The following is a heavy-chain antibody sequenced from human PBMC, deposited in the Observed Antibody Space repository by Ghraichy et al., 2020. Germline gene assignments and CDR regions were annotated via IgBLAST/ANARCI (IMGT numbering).Heavy chain of an antibody. CDR1: GFTFSDYG. V-gene: IGHV3-30*18. D-gene: IGHD2-15*01. CDR3: AKGPFCRLGTCYSGALD. Sequence: LSLTCAASGFTFSDYGMYWVRQAPGKGLEWVADISHDGSKVYYAKSVKGRFTISRDNSKNTLYLQVNSLRDEDTAVYYCAKGPFCRLGTCYSGALDWGPGTLIPVSS. J-gene: IGHJ1*01. CDR2: ISHDGSKV.